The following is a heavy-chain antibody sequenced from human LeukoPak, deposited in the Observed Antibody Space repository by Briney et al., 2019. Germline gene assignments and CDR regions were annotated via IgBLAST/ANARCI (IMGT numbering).Heavy chain of an antibody. V-gene: IGHV4-34*01. D-gene: IGHD2-21*02. CDR3: ARDAPRGYCYGLSFYYNFMDV. CDR2: IYYSGST. Sequence: SETLSLTCAVYGGSFSGYYWSWIRQPPGKGLEWIGSIYYSGSTYYNPSLKSRVTISVDTSKDQFSLKLSSVTAADTAVYYCARDAPRGYCYGLSFYYNFMDVWGKGTRVTVSS. CDR1: GGSFSGYY. J-gene: IGHJ6*03.